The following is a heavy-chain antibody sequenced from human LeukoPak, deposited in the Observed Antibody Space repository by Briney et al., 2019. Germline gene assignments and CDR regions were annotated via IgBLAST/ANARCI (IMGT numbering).Heavy chain of an antibody. J-gene: IGHJ4*02. CDR2: ISGSGGST. Sequence: PEESLRLSCVVSGFTFNKYAMSWLRQPPGKGLEWVSAISGSGGSTFYADSVKGRFTISKDSSKNTLFLQLNSLRVEDTAVYYCAKETELTVSALFDYWGQGTMVTVSS. CDR1: GFTFNKYA. CDR3: AKETELTVSALFDY. D-gene: IGHD2-21*02. V-gene: IGHV3-23*01.